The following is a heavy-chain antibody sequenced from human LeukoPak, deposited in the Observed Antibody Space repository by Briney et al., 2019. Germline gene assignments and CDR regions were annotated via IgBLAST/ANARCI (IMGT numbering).Heavy chain of an antibody. Sequence: GGSLRLSCAASGFTFSSYGMHWVRQAPGKGLEWVGFIRSKAYGGTTEYAASVKGRFTISRDDSKSIAYLQMNSLKTEDTAVYYCTRRMYCSGGSCYSFDYWGQGTLVTVSS. V-gene: IGHV3-49*04. CDR2: IRSKAYGGTT. D-gene: IGHD2-15*01. CDR1: GFTFSSYG. J-gene: IGHJ4*02. CDR3: TRRMYCSGGSCYSFDY.